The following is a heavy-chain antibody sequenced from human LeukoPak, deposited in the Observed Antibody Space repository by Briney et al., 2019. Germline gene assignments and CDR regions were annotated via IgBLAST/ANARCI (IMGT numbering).Heavy chain of an antibody. D-gene: IGHD3-3*01. CDR1: GFTFSSYA. Sequence: PGGSLRLSCAASGFTFSSYAMSWVRQAPGKGLEWVSAISGSGGSTYYADSVKGRFTISRDNSKNTLYLQMNSLRAEDTAVYYCAKDKMYSDFWSGHDAFDIWGQGTMVTVSS. CDR3: AKDKMYSDFWSGHDAFDI. CDR2: ISGSGGST. J-gene: IGHJ3*02. V-gene: IGHV3-23*01.